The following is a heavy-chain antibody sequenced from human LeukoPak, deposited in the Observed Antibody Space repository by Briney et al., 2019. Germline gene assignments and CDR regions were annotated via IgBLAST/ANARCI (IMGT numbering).Heavy chain of an antibody. Sequence: GGSLRLSCVASGFTFSSYAMHWVRQAPGKGLEYVSAISSNGGSTYYANSVKGRFTISRDNSKNTLYLQMGSRRAEDMAVYYCARDLYDSSGLDAFDIWGQGTIVTVSS. CDR1: GFTFSSYA. J-gene: IGHJ3*02. CDR3: ARDLYDSSGLDAFDI. V-gene: IGHV3-64*01. CDR2: ISSNGGST. D-gene: IGHD3-22*01.